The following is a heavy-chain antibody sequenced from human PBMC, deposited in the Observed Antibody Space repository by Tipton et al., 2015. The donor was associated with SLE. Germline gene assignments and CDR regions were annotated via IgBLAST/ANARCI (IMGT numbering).Heavy chain of an antibody. CDR2: IYYSGST. J-gene: IGHJ4*02. V-gene: IGHV4-59*01. CDR3: ARSVARYFNS. D-gene: IGHD6-19*01. Sequence: TLSLTCTVSGGSISSYYWSWIRQPPGKGLEWIGYIYYSGSTNYNPSLKSRVTISVDTSKNQFSLKLSSVTAADTAVYYCARSVARYFNSWGQGTLVTVSS. CDR1: GGSISSYY.